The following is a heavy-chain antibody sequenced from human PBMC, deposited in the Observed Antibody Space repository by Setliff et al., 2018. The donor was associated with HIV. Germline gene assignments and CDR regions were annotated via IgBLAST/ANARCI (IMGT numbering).Heavy chain of an antibody. V-gene: IGHV3-21*01. CDR2: IKNSSTHM. D-gene: IGHD1-26*01. J-gene: IGHJ4*02. CDR3: TRGRGSFDS. CDR1: GFTFSDYS. Sequence: PGGSLRLSCVASGFTFSDYSMNWVRQAPGKGLEWVSSIKNSSTHMAYADSMKGRFTISRDNAKNSMYLQMNSLRVEDTAMYYCTRGRGSFDSWGQGTLVTVSS.